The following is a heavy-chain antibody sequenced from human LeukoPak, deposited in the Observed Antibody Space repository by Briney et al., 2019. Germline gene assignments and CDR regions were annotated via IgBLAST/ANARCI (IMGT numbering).Heavy chain of an antibody. CDR2: IYTSGST. CDR1: GGSISSYY. CDR3: ARTVVTPAYYYYYMGV. J-gene: IGHJ6*03. V-gene: IGHV4-4*09. D-gene: IGHD4-23*01. Sequence: SETLSLTCTVSGGSISSYYWSWIRQPPGKGLEWIGYIYTSGSTNYNPSLKSRVTISVDTSKNQFSLKLSSVTAADTAVYYCARTVVTPAYYYYYMGVWGKGTTVTVSS.